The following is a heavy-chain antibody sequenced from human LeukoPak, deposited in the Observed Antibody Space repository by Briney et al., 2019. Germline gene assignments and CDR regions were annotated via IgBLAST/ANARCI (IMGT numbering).Heavy chain of an antibody. CDR1: GFTFSSYS. CDR2: ISSSSSYI. V-gene: IGHV3-21*01. J-gene: IGHJ4*02. D-gene: IGHD2-21*02. CDR3: AREAYCGGDCSPPNFDY. Sequence: GGSLRLSCAASGFTFSSYSMNWVRQAPGKGLEWASSISSSSSYIYYADSVKGRFTISRDNAKNSLYLQMNSLRAEDTAVYYCAREAYCGGDCSPPNFDYWGQGTLVTVSS.